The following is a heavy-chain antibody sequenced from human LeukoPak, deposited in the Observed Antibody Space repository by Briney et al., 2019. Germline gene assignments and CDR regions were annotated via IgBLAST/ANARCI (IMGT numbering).Heavy chain of an antibody. Sequence: YPSETLSLTCTVSGGSISSSSYYWGWIRQPPGKGLEWIGSIYYSGSTYYNPSLKSRVTISVDTSKNQFSLKLSSVTAADTAVYYCARGNLDYDFWSGPDDYWGQGTLVTVSS. CDR2: IYYSGST. D-gene: IGHD3-3*01. CDR1: GGSISSSSYY. J-gene: IGHJ4*02. CDR3: ARGNLDYDFWSGPDDY. V-gene: IGHV4-39*01.